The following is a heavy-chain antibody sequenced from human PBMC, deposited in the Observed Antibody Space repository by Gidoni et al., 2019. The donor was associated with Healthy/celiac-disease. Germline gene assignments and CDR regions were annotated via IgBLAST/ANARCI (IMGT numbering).Heavy chain of an antibody. CDR1: GGSISSYY. D-gene: IGHD3-10*01. Sequence: QVQLQESGPGLVKPSETLSLTCTVSGGSISSYYWSWIRQPPGKGLEWIGYIYYSGSTNYNPSLKSRVTISVDTSKNQFSLKLSSVTAADTAVYYCARHDGVLLWFGETDAFDIWGQGTMVTVSS. J-gene: IGHJ3*02. CDR2: IYYSGST. CDR3: ARHDGVLLWFGETDAFDI. V-gene: IGHV4-59*08.